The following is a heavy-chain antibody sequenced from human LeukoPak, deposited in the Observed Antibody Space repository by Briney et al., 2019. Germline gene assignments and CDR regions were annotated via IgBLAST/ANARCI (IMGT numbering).Heavy chain of an antibody. CDR3: ARAGNCSSTSCSLDY. CDR2: IYSSGST. V-gene: IGHV4-61*02. J-gene: IGHJ4*02. Sequence: PSETLSLTCTVSGDSISSGNYYWSWIRQPAGKGLEWIGRIYSSGSTNYNPSLKSRVTISVDTSQNQYSLKLSSVTAADTAVYYCARAGNCSSTSCSLDYWGQGTLVTVSS. CDR1: GDSISSGNYY. D-gene: IGHD2-2*01.